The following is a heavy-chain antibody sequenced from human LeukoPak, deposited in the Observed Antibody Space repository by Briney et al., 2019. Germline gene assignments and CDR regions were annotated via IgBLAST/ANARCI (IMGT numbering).Heavy chain of an antibody. D-gene: IGHD2-2*03. J-gene: IGHJ4*02. CDR2: IRSTPDGGAT. CDR3: ATDLHFGYCTATSCANY. Sequence: GGSLRLSCAASGFTFISSWMTWVRQAPGKGLEWVGRIRSTPDGGATDYAAPVKGRFTISRDDSKNTLYLQMSSLRTEDTAVYYCATDLHFGYCTATSCANYWGRGTLVTVSS. CDR1: GFTFISSW. V-gene: IGHV3-15*01.